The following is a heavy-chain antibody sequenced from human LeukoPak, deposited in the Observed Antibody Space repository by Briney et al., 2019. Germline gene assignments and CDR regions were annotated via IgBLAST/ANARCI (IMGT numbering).Heavy chain of an antibody. CDR2: IYTSGST. CDR1: GGSISSGSYY. Sequence: SQTLSLTCTVSGGSISSGSYYWSWIRQPAGKGLEWIGRIYTSGSTHYNPSLKSRVTISVDTSKNQFSLKLSSVTAADTAVYYCARGLVVPAGYYDYWGQGTLVTVSS. J-gene: IGHJ4*02. D-gene: IGHD2-2*01. CDR3: ARGLVVPAGYYDY. V-gene: IGHV4-61*02.